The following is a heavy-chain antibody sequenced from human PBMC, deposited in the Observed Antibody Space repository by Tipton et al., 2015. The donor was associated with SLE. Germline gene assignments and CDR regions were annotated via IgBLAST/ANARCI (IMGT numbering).Heavy chain of an antibody. V-gene: IGHV4-34*01. J-gene: IGHJ4*02. CDR1: GGSFSGYY. D-gene: IGHD3-3*01. CDR2: INHSGST. Sequence: TLSLTCAVYGGSFSGYYWSWIRQPPGKGLEWIGEINHSGSTNYNPSLKSRVTISVDTSKDQFSLKLSSVTAADTAVYYCARATYYDFWSGYLFDYWGQGNLVTVSS. CDR3: ARATYYDFWSGYLFDY.